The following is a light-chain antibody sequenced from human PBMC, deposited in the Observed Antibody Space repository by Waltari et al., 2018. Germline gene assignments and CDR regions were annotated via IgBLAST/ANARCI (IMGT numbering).Light chain of an antibody. CDR2: LGS. CDR1: QSLLQSNGYDY. Sequence: DIMVTQSPLSLPVTPGEPASISCTSTQSLLQSNGYDYLDCYLQKPGQAPHLLMYLGSNRASGVPDRLSGSGSGTNFTLKISRVEAEDVGVYYCMQGLQPPWTFGQGTKVEI. CDR3: MQGLQPPWT. V-gene: IGKV2-28*01. J-gene: IGKJ1*01.